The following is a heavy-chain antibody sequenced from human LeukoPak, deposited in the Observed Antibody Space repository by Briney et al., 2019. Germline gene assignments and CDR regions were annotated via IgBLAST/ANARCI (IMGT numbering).Heavy chain of an antibody. V-gene: IGHV3-21*01. D-gene: IGHD3-10*01. J-gene: IGHJ4*02. CDR1: GFTFTNYD. CDR2: ISGGGGST. Sequence: GGSLRLSCAASGFTFTNYDMHWVRQAPGKGLEWVSSISGGGGSTYYADSVKGRFTISRDNAKNSLYLQMNSLRAEDTAVYYCAREFENYYGSGSYGYWGQGTLVTVSS. CDR3: AREFENYYGSGSYGY.